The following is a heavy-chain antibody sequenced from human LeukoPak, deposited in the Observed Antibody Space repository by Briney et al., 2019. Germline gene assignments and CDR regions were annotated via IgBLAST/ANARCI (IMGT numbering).Heavy chain of an antibody. Sequence: PGGSLRLSCAASEFTFSSYSMNWVRQDPGKGLEWVSSISSSSNIYYADSVKGRFAISRDNAKNELYLQMNSLRAEDTAVYYCARGAGYCSSSSCHLWSDYWGQGTLVTVSS. D-gene: IGHD2-2*01. CDR2: ISSSSNI. CDR1: EFTFSSYS. J-gene: IGHJ4*02. V-gene: IGHV3-21*01. CDR3: ARGAGYCSSSSCHLWSDY.